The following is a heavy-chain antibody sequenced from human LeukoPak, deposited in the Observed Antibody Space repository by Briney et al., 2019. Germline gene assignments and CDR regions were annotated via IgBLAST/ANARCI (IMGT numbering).Heavy chain of an antibody. V-gene: IGHV4-34*01. Sequence: SETLSLTCAVYGGSFSGYYWSWIRQPPGKGLEWIGEINHSGSTNYKPFLKSRVTISVDTSKNQFSLKLSSVTAADTAVYYCARAHSIRSVVIISRFDYWGQGTLVTVSS. CDR2: INHSGST. D-gene: IGHD3-3*01. CDR1: GGSFSGYY. J-gene: IGHJ4*02. CDR3: ARAHSIRSVVIISRFDY.